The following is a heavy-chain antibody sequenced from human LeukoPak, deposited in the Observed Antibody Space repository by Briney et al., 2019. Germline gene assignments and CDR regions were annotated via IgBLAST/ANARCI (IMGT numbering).Heavy chain of an antibody. Sequence: GRSLRLSRAASGFTFSSYAMHWVRQAPGKGLEWVAVISYDGSNKYYADSVKGRFSISRDNSKNTLYLQMNSLRAEDTAVYYCARTPVGGPFDYWGQGTLVTVSS. J-gene: IGHJ4*02. CDR3: ARTPVGGPFDY. V-gene: IGHV3-30*01. CDR1: GFTFSSYA. D-gene: IGHD1-26*01. CDR2: ISYDGSNK.